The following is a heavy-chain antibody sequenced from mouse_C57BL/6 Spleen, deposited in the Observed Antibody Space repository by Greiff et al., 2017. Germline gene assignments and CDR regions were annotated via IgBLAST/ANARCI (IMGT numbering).Heavy chain of an antibody. Sequence: EVQLVESGGGLVKPGGSLKLSCAASGFTFSDYGMHWVRQAPEKGLEWVAYISSGSSTIYYADTVKGRFTISRDNAKNTLFLQMTSLRSEDTAMYYCARPGEDYAMDYWGQGTSVTVSS. CDR3: ARPGEDYAMDY. CDR2: ISSGSSTI. J-gene: IGHJ4*01. CDR1: GFTFSDYG. V-gene: IGHV5-17*01.